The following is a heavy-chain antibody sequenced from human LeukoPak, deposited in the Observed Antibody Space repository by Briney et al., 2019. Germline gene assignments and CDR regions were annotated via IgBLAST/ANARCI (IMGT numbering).Heavy chain of an antibody. CDR3: ARQTGSGLFILP. V-gene: IGHV4-39*01. CDR1: GGSISSYY. J-gene: IGHJ4*02. CDR2: IYYSGNT. D-gene: IGHD3/OR15-3a*01. Sequence: SETLSLTCTVSGGSISSYYWGWIRQPPGKGLEWIGSIYYSGNTYYNASLKSQVSISIDTSKNQFSLRLTSVTAADTAVYYCARQTGSGLFILPGGQGTPVTVSS.